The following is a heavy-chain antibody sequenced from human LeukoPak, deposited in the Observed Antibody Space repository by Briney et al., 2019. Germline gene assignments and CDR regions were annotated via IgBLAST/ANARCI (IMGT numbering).Heavy chain of an antibody. D-gene: IGHD1-26*01. CDR2: IRSSSLPI. CDR1: GFTFSDDP. J-gene: IGHJ3*02. CDR3: VRDSAFAFDI. Sequence: QSGGSLRLSCAASGFTFSDDPMNWVRQAPGKGLEWVAHIRSSSLPISYADSVKGRFTISRDNAKNSLYLQMNSLRDEDTAVYYCVRDSAFAFDIWGQGTMVTVSS. V-gene: IGHV3-48*02.